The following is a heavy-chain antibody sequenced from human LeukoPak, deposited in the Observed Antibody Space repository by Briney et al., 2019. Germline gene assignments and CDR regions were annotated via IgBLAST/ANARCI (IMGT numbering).Heavy chain of an antibody. Sequence: PGGSLRLSCAASGFTFSSYAMSWVRQAPGKGLEWVSAISGSGGSTYYADSVKGRFTISRDNSKNTLYLQMNSLRAEDTAVYYCARDMDCSSTSCYDRWGQGTLVTVSS. CDR2: ISGSGGST. CDR1: GFTFSSYA. V-gene: IGHV3-23*01. D-gene: IGHD2-2*01. J-gene: IGHJ4*02. CDR3: ARDMDCSSTSCYDR.